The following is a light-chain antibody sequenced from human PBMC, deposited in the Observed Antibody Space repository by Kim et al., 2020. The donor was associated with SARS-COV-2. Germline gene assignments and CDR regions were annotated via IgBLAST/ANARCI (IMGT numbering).Light chain of an antibody. V-gene: IGKV1-5*01. Sequence: SASVGDRVTITCRASQSITNWLAWYQQKPGKAPNLLIYDASSLESGVTSRFSGSGSGTEFTLTISSLQPDDFATYYCQQYNTSSNTFGQGTKLEIK. CDR2: DAS. CDR3: QQYNTSSNT. CDR1: QSITNW. J-gene: IGKJ2*01.